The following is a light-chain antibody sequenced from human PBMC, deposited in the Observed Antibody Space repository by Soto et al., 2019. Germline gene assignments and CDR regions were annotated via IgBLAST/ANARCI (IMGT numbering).Light chain of an antibody. J-gene: IGKJ2*01. CDR1: LSPLHSDGNTY. V-gene: IGKV2-30*02. Sequence: DVVMTQSPLSLPVTLGQPASISCRSSLSPLHSDGNTYLNWFQLRPGQSPRRVIYKVSNRDSGVPDRFSGSESGTDFTLHISRVEAEDVAVYVCVQGTHWPYTFGQGTKLEI. CDR2: KVS. CDR3: VQGTHWPYT.